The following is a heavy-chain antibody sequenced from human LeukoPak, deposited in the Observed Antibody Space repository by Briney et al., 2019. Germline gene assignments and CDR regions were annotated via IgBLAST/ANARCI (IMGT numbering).Heavy chain of an antibody. Sequence: GGSLRLSCAASGFTFSSYEMNWVRRAPGKGLEWVSYISSSGSTIYYADSVKGRFTISRDNAKNSLYLQMNSLRAEDTAVYYCARDRDVYCSSTSCHYYYGMDVWGQGTTVTVSS. CDR3: ARDRDVYCSSTSCHYYYGMDV. CDR2: ISSSGSTI. V-gene: IGHV3-48*03. CDR1: GFTFSSYE. D-gene: IGHD2-2*01. J-gene: IGHJ6*02.